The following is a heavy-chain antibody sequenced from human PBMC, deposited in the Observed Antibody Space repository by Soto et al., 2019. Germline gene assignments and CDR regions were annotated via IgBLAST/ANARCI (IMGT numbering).Heavy chain of an antibody. CDR2: IYYSGST. J-gene: IGHJ3*02. CDR1: GGSISSGDYY. V-gene: IGHV4-30-4*01. D-gene: IGHD2-2*01. CDR3: ARDRPRDIVVVPAAGDAFDI. Sequence: SETLSLTCTVSGGSISSGDYYWSWIGHPPGKGLEWIGYIYYSGSTYYNPSLKSRVTISVDTSKNQFSLKLSPVTAADTAVYYCARDRPRDIVVVPAAGDAFDIWGQGTMVTVSS.